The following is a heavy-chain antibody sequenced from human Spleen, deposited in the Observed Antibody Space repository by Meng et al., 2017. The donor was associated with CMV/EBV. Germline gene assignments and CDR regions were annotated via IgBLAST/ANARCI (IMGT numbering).Heavy chain of an antibody. Sequence: SGFTFDDYAMHWFRQPPGKCLEWVSLITCDGATAYYVDSVKGRFDISRDNSNNSLYLQMNSLRGDDTALYYCAKGKSATLGYGMDIWGQGTTVTVSS. D-gene: IGHD6-25*01. CDR3: AKGKSATLGYGMDI. V-gene: IGHV3-43D*03. J-gene: IGHJ6*02. CDR2: ITCDGATA. CDR1: GFTFDDYA.